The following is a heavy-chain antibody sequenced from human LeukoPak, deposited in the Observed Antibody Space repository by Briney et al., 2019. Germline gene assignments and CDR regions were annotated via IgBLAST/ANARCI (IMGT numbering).Heavy chain of an antibody. V-gene: IGHV1-69*06. CDR2: IIPIFGTA. CDR3: ARVGYSYGGYYYYYMDV. Sequence: SVTVSCKASGYTFTSYGISWVRQAPGQGLEWMGGIIPIFGTANYAQKFQGRVTITADKSTSTAYMELSSLRSEDTAVYYCARVGYSYGGYYYYYMDVWGKGTTVTVSS. D-gene: IGHD5-18*01. J-gene: IGHJ6*03. CDR1: GYTFTSYG.